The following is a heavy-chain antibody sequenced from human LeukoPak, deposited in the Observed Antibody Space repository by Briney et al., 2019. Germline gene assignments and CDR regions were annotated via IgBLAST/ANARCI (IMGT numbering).Heavy chain of an antibody. Sequence: GGSLRLSCVVSGFTFNTYSMNWVRQAPGKGLEWVSSISSSDVYIRYADSVKGRFTISRDNAKNSLYLQMNSLRAEDTAVYYCARDPGSLGYCSSTSCYTGYDWFDPWGQGTLVTVSS. CDR3: ARDPGSLGYCSSTSCYTGYDWFDP. V-gene: IGHV3-21*01. CDR2: ISSSDVYI. D-gene: IGHD2-2*02. J-gene: IGHJ5*02. CDR1: GFTFNTYS.